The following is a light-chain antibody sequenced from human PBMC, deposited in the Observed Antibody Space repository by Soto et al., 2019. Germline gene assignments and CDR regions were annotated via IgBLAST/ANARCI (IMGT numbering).Light chain of an antibody. CDR1: QSVSSN. CDR2: RAS. CDR3: QQYNYWPPFHT. Sequence: EIVMTQSPATLSVSPGERATLSCRASQSVSSNLAWYQQKPGQAPRLLIYRASTRATGIPARFSGSGSGTEFTLTISSLQSEDFAVYYCQQYNYWPPFHTFGQGTKLEIK. J-gene: IGKJ2*01. V-gene: IGKV3-15*01.